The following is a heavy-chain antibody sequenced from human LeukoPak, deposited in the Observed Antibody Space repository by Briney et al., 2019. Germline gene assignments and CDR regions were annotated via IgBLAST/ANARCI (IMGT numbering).Heavy chain of an antibody. Sequence: ASVKVSCKASGYTFTSYGISWVRQAPGQGLGWMGWISAYNGNTNYAQKLQGRVTMTTDTSTSTAYMELRSLRSDDTAVYYCARDRVVTGLSDYWGQGTLVTVSS. CDR1: GYTFTSYG. J-gene: IGHJ4*02. CDR3: ARDRVVTGLSDY. CDR2: ISAYNGNT. V-gene: IGHV1-18*01. D-gene: IGHD2-21*02.